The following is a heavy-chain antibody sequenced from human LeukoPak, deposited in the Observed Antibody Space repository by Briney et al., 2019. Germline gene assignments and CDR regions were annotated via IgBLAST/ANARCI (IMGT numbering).Heavy chain of an antibody. CDR1: GGSISSSSYY. V-gene: IGHV4-39*07. Sequence: SETLSLTCTVSGGSISSSSYYWGWIRQPPGKGLEWIGSIYYSGSTYYNPSLKSRVTISVDTSKNQFSLKLSSVTAADTAVYYCAREIVVVPAAYDYWGQGTLVTVSS. D-gene: IGHD2-2*01. CDR2: IYYSGST. J-gene: IGHJ4*02. CDR3: AREIVVVPAAYDY.